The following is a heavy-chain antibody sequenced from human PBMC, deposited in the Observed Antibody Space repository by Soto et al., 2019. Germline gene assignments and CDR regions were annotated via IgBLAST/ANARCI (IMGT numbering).Heavy chain of an antibody. J-gene: IGHJ4*02. CDR1: GFIFSDYY. CDR2: ISGSGDTI. Sequence: QVQLVQSGGGLVRPGGSLRLSCEASGFIFSDYYMAWIRQAPGKGLEWVSYISGSGDTIYYADSVKGRFTISRDSAKDSLYLQMNTLRDEDTAIYYWARLGQFDFWGQGTVVTVSS. CDR3: ARLGQFDF. V-gene: IGHV3-11*01.